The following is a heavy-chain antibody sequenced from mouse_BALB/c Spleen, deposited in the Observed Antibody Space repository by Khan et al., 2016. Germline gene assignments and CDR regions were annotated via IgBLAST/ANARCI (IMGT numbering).Heavy chain of an antibody. Sequence: EVQLQESGAELVKPGASVKLSCTASGFNIKDTYMHWVKQRPEQGLEWIGRIDPENGNTKYDPKFQGKATITADTSSNTAYLQLSSLTSEDTAVYYCARSPDDYDVGFAYWGQGTLVTVSA. V-gene: IGHV14-3*02. J-gene: IGHJ3*01. D-gene: IGHD2-4*01. CDR2: IDPENGNT. CDR3: ARSPDDYDVGFAY. CDR1: GFNIKDTY.